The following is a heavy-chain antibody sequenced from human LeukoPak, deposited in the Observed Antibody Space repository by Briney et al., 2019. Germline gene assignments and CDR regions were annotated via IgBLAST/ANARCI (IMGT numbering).Heavy chain of an antibody. CDR1: GFTFSSYS. CDR3: ASCLVYCRSTSCWNCFDP. D-gene: IGHD2-2*01. J-gene: IGHJ5*02. CDR2: ISSCGSYI. Sequence: NPGGSLRLSCAASGFTFSSYSMHWVRQSPGKGLECFSPISSCGSYINYAHSVKGRYTISRENAKNTLYLQMNRLRAEDTAFYYFASCLVYCRSTSCWNCFDPWGEGTLVTVSS. V-gene: IGHV3-21*01.